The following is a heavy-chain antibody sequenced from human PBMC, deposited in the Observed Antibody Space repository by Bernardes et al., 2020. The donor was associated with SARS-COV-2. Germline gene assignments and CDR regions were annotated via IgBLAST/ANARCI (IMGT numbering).Heavy chain of an antibody. V-gene: IGHV3-23*01. J-gene: IGHJ6*02. D-gene: IGHD3-22*01. CDR1: GFTFSNYA. Sequence: GGSLRLSCAASGFTFSNYAMSWVRQAPGKGLEWVSAISGGGYSTFYADSLKGRFTISRDNSKNTLYLQMNSLRAEDTAVYFCARVNYDSTGYPVKGYYGMDVWGQGTTVTVSS. CDR2: ISGGGYST. CDR3: ARVNYDSTGYPVKGYYGMDV.